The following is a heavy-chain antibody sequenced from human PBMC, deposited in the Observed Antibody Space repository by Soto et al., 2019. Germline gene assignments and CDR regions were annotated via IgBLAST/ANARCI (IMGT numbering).Heavy chain of an antibody. Sequence: SVKVSCKASGNTFTSYDINWVRQATGHGLEWMGWINPNSGNIGYAQKFQGRVTMTRDTAIRTAYMEVSRLRSDDTAVYYCARGRASGSYYLLDYWGQGTLVTVSS. D-gene: IGHD3-10*01. CDR1: GNTFTSYD. CDR2: INPNSGNI. V-gene: IGHV1-8*01. CDR3: ARGRASGSYYLLDY. J-gene: IGHJ4*02.